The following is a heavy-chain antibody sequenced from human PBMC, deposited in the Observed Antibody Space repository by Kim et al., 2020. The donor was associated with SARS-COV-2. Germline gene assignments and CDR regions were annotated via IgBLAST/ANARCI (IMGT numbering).Heavy chain of an antibody. Sequence: SVKVSCKASGGTFSSYAISWVRQAPGQGLEWMGGIIPIFGTANYAQKFQGRVTNTADESTSTAYMELSSLRSEDTAVYYCARSRGEMTSNTDIVVVPAAMGKAYYYYGMDVWGQGTTVTVSS. CDR2: IIPIFGTA. CDR3: ARSRGEMTSNTDIVVVPAAMGKAYYYYGMDV. D-gene: IGHD2-2*01. CDR1: GGTFSSYA. J-gene: IGHJ6*02. V-gene: IGHV1-69*13.